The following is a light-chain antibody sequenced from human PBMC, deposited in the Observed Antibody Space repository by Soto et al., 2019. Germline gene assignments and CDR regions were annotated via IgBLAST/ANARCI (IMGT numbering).Light chain of an antibody. Sequence: QSVLTQPASVSGSPGQSITISCTGTSSDVGGYNYVSWHQQHPGKAPKLLIYDVSSRPSGVSNRFSASKSGNTASLTISGLQPEDEADYYCSSYTSSVTHVFGTGTKVTVL. CDR1: SSDVGGYNY. V-gene: IGLV2-14*01. CDR3: SSYTSSVTHV. J-gene: IGLJ1*01. CDR2: DVS.